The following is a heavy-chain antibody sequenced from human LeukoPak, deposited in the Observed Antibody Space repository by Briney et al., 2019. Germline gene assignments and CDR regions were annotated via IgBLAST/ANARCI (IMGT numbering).Heavy chain of an antibody. CDR1: GYTFTGYY. D-gene: IGHD3-22*01. CDR3: ARVRARYYDSSGYSF. Sequence: ASVKVSCKASGYTFTGYYMHWVRQAPGQGLEWMGWINPNSGGTNYAQKFQGRVAMTRDTSISTAYMELSRLRSDDTAVYYCARVRARYYDSSGYSFWGQGTLVTVSS. J-gene: IGHJ4*02. CDR2: INPNSGGT. V-gene: IGHV1-2*02.